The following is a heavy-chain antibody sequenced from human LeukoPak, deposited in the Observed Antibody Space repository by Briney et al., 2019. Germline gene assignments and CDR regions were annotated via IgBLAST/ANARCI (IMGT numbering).Heavy chain of an antibody. Sequence: PGGSLRLPCAASGFTFSSYGMHWVRQAPGKGLEWVSVIWYDGSNKYYGDSVKGRFTISRDNSKNTLYLQMNSLRAEDTAVYYCASETYYYDSSGSIPDYFDYWGQGTLVTVSS. J-gene: IGHJ4*02. CDR3: ASETYYYDSSGSIPDYFDY. CDR1: GFTFSSYG. CDR2: IWYDGSNK. D-gene: IGHD3-22*01. V-gene: IGHV3-33*01.